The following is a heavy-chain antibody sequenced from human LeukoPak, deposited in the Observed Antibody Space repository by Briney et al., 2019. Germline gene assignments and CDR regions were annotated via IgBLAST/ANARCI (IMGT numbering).Heavy chain of an antibody. Sequence: SVKVSCKASGGTFSSYAISWVRQAPGQGLEWMGGIIPIFGTANYAQKFQGRVTITADESTSTAYMELSSLRSEDTAVYYRARDLFPYTIFGVVQDAFDIWGQGTMVTVSS. CDR1: GGTFSSYA. D-gene: IGHD3-3*01. CDR2: IIPIFGTA. J-gene: IGHJ3*02. V-gene: IGHV1-69*01. CDR3: ARDLFPYTIFGVVQDAFDI.